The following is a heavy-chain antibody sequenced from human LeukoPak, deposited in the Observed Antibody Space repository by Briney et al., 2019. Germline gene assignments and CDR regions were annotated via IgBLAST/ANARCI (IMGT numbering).Heavy chain of an antibody. J-gene: IGHJ6*02. D-gene: IGHD1-26*01. CDR2: ISSSGSTI. CDR1: GFTFSSYE. Sequence: GGSLRLSCAASGFTFSSYEMNWVRQAPGKGLEWVSYISSSGSTIYYADSVKGRFTISRDNAKNSLYLQMNSLRAEDTAVYYCAGALSGCPLRLCMDVWGQGTTVTVSS. V-gene: IGHV3-48*03. CDR3: AGALSGCPLRLCMDV.